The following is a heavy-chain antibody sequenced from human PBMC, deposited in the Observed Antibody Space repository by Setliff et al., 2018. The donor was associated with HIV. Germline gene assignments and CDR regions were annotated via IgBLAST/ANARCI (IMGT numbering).Heavy chain of an antibody. CDR2: ISNDGGRE. CDR1: GFTFTNYW. Sequence: GGSLRLSCAASGFTFTNYWMAWIRQAPGRGLEWAAIISNDGGREYYVDSVKGRFTISRDNAKNMLYLQMNSLSADDTAVYYCVRGSGYCYFDNWGQGALVTVSS. J-gene: IGHJ4*02. CDR3: VRGSGYCYFDN. V-gene: IGHV3-7*01. D-gene: IGHD3-22*01.